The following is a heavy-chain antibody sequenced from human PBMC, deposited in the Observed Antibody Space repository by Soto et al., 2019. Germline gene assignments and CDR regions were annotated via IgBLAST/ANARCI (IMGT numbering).Heavy chain of an antibody. CDR2: IYYSGST. CDR1: GGSVSSGSYY. Sequence: QVQLQESGPGLVKPSETLSLTCTVSGGSVSSGSYYWSWIRQPPGKGLEWIGYIYYSGSTNYNPSLKNRVTISVDTYKNQYSLKLSCVAAADTAVYYCARQYSSGWYFDYWGQGTLVSVSS. V-gene: IGHV4-61*01. J-gene: IGHJ4*02. D-gene: IGHD6-19*01. CDR3: ARQYSSGWYFDY.